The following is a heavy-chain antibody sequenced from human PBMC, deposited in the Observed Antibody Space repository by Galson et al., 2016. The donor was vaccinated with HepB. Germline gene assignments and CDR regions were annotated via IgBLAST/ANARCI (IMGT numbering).Heavy chain of an antibody. CDR2: TYYSGNT. J-gene: IGHJ6*02. CDR3: ARDLGAAGTEYYVMSV. V-gene: IGHV4-31*03. Sequence: TLSLTCTVSGASISGSAYYWSWVRQHPEKGLERIGCTYYSGNTYYNPSLRSRVFLSVDTSKNHFSLKMDSVTAADAAVYYCARDLGAAGTEYYVMSVWGQ. CDR1: GASISGSAYY. D-gene: IGHD6-13*01.